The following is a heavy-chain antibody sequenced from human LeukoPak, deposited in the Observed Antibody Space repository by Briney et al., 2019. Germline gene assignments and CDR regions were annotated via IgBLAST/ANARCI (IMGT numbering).Heavy chain of an antibody. CDR2: MNPNSGNT. CDR3: ARGYCSSTSCWYNWFDP. J-gene: IGHJ5*02. D-gene: IGHD2-2*01. V-gene: IGHV1-8*03. CDR1: GYTFTSYD. Sequence: ASVTVSCKASGYTFTSYDINWVRQATGQGLEWMGWMNPNSGNTGYAQKFQGRVTITRNTSISTAYMELSSLRSEDTAVYYCARGYCSSTSCWYNWFDPWGQGTLVTVSS.